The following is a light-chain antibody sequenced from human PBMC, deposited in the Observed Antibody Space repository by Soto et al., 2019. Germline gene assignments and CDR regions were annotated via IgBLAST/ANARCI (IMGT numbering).Light chain of an antibody. CDR1: QSISTN. J-gene: IGKJ2*01. Sequence: ETVMTQSPATLSVSPGESVTLSCRASQSISTNLAWYQQRPGQAPRLLIYGASCRATDIPARFSGSGSRIEFTLTISSLQSEDFAVYYCLQYNNRPPYTFGQGTQLEIK. CDR2: GAS. CDR3: LQYNNRPPYT. V-gene: IGKV3-15*01.